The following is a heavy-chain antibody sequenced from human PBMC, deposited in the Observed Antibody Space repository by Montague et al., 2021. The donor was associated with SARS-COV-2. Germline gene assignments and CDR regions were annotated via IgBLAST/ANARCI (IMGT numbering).Heavy chain of an antibody. J-gene: IGHJ4*02. Sequence: SETLSLTCAVYGGSFSDYHWTWIRQSPGEGLEWIGQINYGGSTKYNPSPKSRVTISIDTSKNQFSLKLTSVTAADTTVNYCARGAPGYWGQGTLVTVSS. CDR3: ARGAPGY. D-gene: IGHD1-1*01. CDR1: GGSFSDYH. CDR2: INYGGST. V-gene: IGHV4-34*01.